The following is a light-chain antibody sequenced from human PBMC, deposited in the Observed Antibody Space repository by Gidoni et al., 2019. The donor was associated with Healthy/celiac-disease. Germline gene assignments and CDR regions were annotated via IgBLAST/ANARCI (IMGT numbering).Light chain of an antibody. Sequence: IQLTQAPSSLSASVGDRVTITCRASQRISSYLNWYQQKAGKATKLLIYAASSLQSGVTARFSGSGSGTDFTLTISSLQPEDFATYYCQQSYSLFTFGPGTKVDIK. CDR2: AAS. J-gene: IGKJ3*01. CDR1: QRISSY. CDR3: QQSYSLFT. V-gene: IGKV1-39*01.